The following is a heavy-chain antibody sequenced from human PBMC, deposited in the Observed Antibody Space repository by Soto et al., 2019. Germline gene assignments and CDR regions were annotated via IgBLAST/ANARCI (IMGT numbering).Heavy chain of an antibody. CDR2: IIPIFGTA. J-gene: IGHJ4*02. CDR3: ARAIAAADYNFDY. Sequence: SVKVSCKASGGTFSSYAISWVRQAPGQGLEWMGGIIPIFGTANYAQKFQGRVTITADKSTSTAYMELSSLRSEDTAVYYCARAIAAADYNFDYWGQGTLVTVSS. CDR1: GGTFSSYA. V-gene: IGHV1-69*06. D-gene: IGHD6-13*01.